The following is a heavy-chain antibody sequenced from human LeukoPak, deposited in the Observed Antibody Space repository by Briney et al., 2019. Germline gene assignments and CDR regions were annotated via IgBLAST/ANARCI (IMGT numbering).Heavy chain of an antibody. CDR2: ISWNSGSI. J-gene: IGHJ4*02. CDR1: GFTFDDYA. D-gene: IGHD2-15*01. CDR3: AREQDREAAATVIGDS. V-gene: IGHV3-9*01. Sequence: PGGSLRLSCAASGFTFDDYATHWVRQAPGKGLEWVSGISWNSGSIGYADSVKGRFTISRDNAKDSLYLQMNSLRAEDTAVYYCAREQDREAAATVIGDSWGQGTLVTVSS.